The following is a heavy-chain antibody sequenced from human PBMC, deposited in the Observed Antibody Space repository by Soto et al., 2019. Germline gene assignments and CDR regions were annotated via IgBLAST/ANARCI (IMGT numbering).Heavy chain of an antibody. J-gene: IGHJ4*02. D-gene: IGHD3-3*01. CDR2: IYYSGST. CDR1: GGSISSRSYY. Sequence: QLQLRESGPGLVKPSETLSLTCTVSGGSISSRSYYWGWIRQPPGKGLEWIGSIYYSGSTYYNPSLKSRVTISVDTSKNQFSLKLSSVTAADTAVYYCARVTIFGVVILEYYFDYWGQGTLVTVSS. V-gene: IGHV4-39*01. CDR3: ARVTIFGVVILEYYFDY.